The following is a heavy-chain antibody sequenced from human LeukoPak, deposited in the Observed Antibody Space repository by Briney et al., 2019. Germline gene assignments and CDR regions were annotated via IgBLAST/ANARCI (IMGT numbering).Heavy chain of an antibody. Sequence: SGPTLVNPTQTLTLACTFSVFSLSTSGVGVGWIRQTPGKALEWLALIYWDDDKRYSPSLKSRLTITKDTSKNQVVLTMTNMDPVDTATYYCAHRQYHFGALTFDIWGQGTVVTVSS. CDR1: VFSLSTSGVG. D-gene: IGHD3-16*01. CDR2: IYWDDDK. V-gene: IGHV2-5*02. J-gene: IGHJ3*02. CDR3: AHRQYHFGALTFDI.